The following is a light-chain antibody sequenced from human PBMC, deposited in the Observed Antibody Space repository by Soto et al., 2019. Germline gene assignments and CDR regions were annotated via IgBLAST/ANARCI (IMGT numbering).Light chain of an antibody. V-gene: IGLV7-46*01. Sequence: QAVVTQEPSLTVAPGGTITLTCGSSTGPVTSGHYPYWFQQKTGQAPRTLIYDTSNKHSWKPARLSGSLLGGKAALTLSGAQPEDEANYYCLLWCSDGWVFGGGTKLTVL. CDR2: DTS. J-gene: IGLJ3*02. CDR1: TGPVTSGHY. CDR3: LLWCSDGWV.